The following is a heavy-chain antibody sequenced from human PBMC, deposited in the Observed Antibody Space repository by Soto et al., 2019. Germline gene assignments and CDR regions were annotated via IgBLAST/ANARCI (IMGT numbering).Heavy chain of an antibody. V-gene: IGHV4-31*03. Sequence: SETLSLTCTVSGGSISSGGYYWSWIRQHPGKGLEWIGYIYYSGSTYSNPSLKSRVTISVDTSKNQFSLKLSSMTAADTAVYYCARGGTNYRAFDYWGQGILVTVSS. J-gene: IGHJ4*02. D-gene: IGHD3-16*02. CDR2: IYYSGST. CDR1: GGSISSGGYY. CDR3: ARGGTNYRAFDY.